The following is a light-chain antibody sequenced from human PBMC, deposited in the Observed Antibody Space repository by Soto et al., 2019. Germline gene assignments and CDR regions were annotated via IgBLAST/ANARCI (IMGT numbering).Light chain of an antibody. Sequence: DIVMTQSPDSLAVSLGERATINCRSSQSVLYSSNNENYLAWYQQKPGQPPKLLIYWASTRESGVPDRFSASGSGTDFTLTISSLQAEDVAVYYCQQYYSTPWTFGQGTKVEIK. CDR3: QQYYSTPWT. J-gene: IGKJ1*01. CDR1: QSVLYSSNNENY. CDR2: WAS. V-gene: IGKV4-1*01.